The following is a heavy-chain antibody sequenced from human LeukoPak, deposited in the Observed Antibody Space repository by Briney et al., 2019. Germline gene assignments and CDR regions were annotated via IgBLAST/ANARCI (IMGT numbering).Heavy chain of an antibody. CDR2: ISAYNGNT. CDR1: GYTFINYA. V-gene: IGHV1-18*01. CDR3: ARDTSRLPRLGILPGY. D-gene: IGHD7-27*01. J-gene: IGHJ4*02. Sequence: ASVTVSCKASGYTFINYAISWVRQAPGQGLEWMGGISAYNGNTNYAQNLQGRVTMTTDTSTNTAYMELRSLRSDDTAVYYCARDTSRLPRLGILPGYWGQGTLVTVSS.